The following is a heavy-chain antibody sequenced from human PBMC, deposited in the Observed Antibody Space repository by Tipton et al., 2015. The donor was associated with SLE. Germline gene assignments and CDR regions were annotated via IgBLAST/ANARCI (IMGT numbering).Heavy chain of an antibody. V-gene: IGHV4-39*07. J-gene: IGHJ4*02. Sequence: TLSLTCTVSGGSISSSSYYWGWIRQPPGKGLEWIGYIYHSGSTYYNPSLKSRVTISVDRSKNQFSLKLSSVTAADTAVYYCASRPTVTTLFDYWGQGTLVTVSS. CDR3: ASRPTVTTLFDY. CDR2: IYHSGST. D-gene: IGHD4-11*01. CDR1: GGSISSSSYY.